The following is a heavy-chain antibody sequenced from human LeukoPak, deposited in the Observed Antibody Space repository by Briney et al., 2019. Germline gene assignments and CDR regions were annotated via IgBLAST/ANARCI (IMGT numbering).Heavy chain of an antibody. CDR3: ARVRHKGNYDSSVYYGY. Sequence: GGSLRLSCAASGFIFSSYSMHWVRQAPGKGLEWVSYISSSSSNIYYADSVKGRFTISRDNAKNSLYLQMNSLRVEDTAVYYCARVRHKGNYDSSVYYGYWGQGTLVTVSS. V-gene: IGHV3-48*01. CDR2: ISSSSSNI. D-gene: IGHD3-22*01. J-gene: IGHJ4*02. CDR1: GFIFSSYS.